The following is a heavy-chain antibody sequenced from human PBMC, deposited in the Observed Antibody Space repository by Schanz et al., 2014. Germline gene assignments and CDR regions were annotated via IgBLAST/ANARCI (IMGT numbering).Heavy chain of an antibody. V-gene: IGHV3-21*02. D-gene: IGHD3-10*01. Sequence: EVQLVESGGGLVKPGGSLRLSCGVSGFTASSHSMNWVRQAPGKGLEWVSSINTGGDSTYYADSVKGRFTISRDNSRDTVYLQMNSLRADDTAMYYCARWFLIRGVILDSWGQGTLVTVSS. CDR3: ARWFLIRGVILDS. CDR1: GFTASSHS. J-gene: IGHJ4*02. CDR2: INTGGDST.